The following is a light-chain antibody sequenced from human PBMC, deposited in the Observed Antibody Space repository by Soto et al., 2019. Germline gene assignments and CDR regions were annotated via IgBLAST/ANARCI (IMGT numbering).Light chain of an antibody. J-gene: IGLJ2*01. CDR1: SSNIGINY. V-gene: IGLV1-51*01. CDR3: GTWDSSLSAGV. Sequence: QSVLTQPPSVSAAPGQKVTISCSGSSSNIGINYVSWYQHLPGTAPKLLIYDNNKRPSGIPDRFSGSKSGTSATLGITGLQTGDEADFYCGTWDSSLSAGVFGGGTKLTVL. CDR2: DNN.